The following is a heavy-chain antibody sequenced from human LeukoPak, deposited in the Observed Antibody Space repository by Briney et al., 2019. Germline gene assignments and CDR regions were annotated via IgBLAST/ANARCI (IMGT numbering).Heavy chain of an antibody. CDR2: INWNGGST. J-gene: IGHJ4*02. Sequence: GGSLRLSCAASGFTFDDYGMSWVRQAPGKGLEWVSGINWNGGSTVYADSVKGRFTISRDNAKNSLYLQMNSLRAEDTALYYCARTGYSSSWRNYFDYWGQGTLVTVSS. CDR3: ARTGYSSSWRNYFDY. V-gene: IGHV3-20*04. D-gene: IGHD6-13*01. CDR1: GFTFDDYG.